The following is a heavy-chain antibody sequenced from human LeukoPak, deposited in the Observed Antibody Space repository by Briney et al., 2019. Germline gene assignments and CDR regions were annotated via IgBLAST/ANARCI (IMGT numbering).Heavy chain of an antibody. CDR2: ISRSGSTK. Sequence: GGSLRLSCAASGFTFSDYNMRWIRQAPGKGLEWVSSISRSGSTKYYADSVKGRFTISRDNSKNTLYLQMNSLRAEDTAVYYCAKDLGGLHYFDYWGQGTLVTVSS. J-gene: IGHJ4*02. D-gene: IGHD3-16*01. V-gene: IGHV3-11*04. CDR1: GFTFSDYN. CDR3: AKDLGGLHYFDY.